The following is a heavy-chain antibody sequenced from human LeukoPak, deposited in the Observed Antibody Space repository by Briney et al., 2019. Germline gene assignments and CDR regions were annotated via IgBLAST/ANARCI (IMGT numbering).Heavy chain of an antibody. Sequence: GGSLRLSCAASGFTFSSYAMNWVRQAPGKGLEYVSAISSNGGSTYYANTVKGRFTIFRDNSKNTLYLQMGSLRAEDMAVYYWARTSDRDSSGYYYPLYYGMDVWGQGTTVTVSS. CDR1: GFTFSSYA. J-gene: IGHJ6*02. CDR2: ISSNGGST. V-gene: IGHV3-64*01. D-gene: IGHD3-22*01. CDR3: ARTSDRDSSGYYYPLYYGMDV.